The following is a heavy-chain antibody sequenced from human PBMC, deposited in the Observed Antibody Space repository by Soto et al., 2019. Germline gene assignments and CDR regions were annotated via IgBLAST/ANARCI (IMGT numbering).Heavy chain of an antibody. J-gene: IGHJ4*02. CDR2: IYYSGST. CDR1: GGSISSGDYY. CDR3: ARPRDSSGTFDY. Sequence: QVQLQESGPGLVKPLQTLSLTCTVSGGSISSGDYYWSWIRQPPGKGLEWIGYIYYSGSTYYNPSLKRRVTISVHTSKNQSSLKLSSVTAADTAVYYCARPRDSSGTFDYWGQGTLVTVSS. V-gene: IGHV4-30-4*01. D-gene: IGHD3-22*01.